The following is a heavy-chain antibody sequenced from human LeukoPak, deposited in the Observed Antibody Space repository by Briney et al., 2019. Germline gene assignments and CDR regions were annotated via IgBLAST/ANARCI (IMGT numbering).Heavy chain of an antibody. CDR1: GYTFTSYG. CDR3: ARVGYDILTGYIVAYFDY. D-gene: IGHD3-9*01. J-gene: IGHJ4*02. Sequence: ASVKVSCKASGYTFTSYGISWVRQAPGQGLEWMGWISAYNGNTNYAQKLQGRVTMTTDTSTSTAYMELRSLRSDDTAVYYCARVGYDILTGYIVAYFDYWGQGTLVTVSS. V-gene: IGHV1-18*01. CDR2: ISAYNGNT.